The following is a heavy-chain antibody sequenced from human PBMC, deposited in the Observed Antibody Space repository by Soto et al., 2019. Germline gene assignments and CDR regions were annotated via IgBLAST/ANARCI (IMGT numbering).Heavy chain of an antibody. CDR2: VYWDDDK. J-gene: IGHJ4*02. Sequence: QITLKESGPTLVKPTQALTLTCTFSGFSLTTSGVGVGWIRQPPGKALEWLALVYWDDDKRYGPSLKSRLTITRDTSKNQVVLTMTNVDPVDTATYYCAHSPPSSGWRFFDYWGQGTLVTVSS. V-gene: IGHV2-5*05. CDR3: AHSPPSSGWRFFDY. D-gene: IGHD6-19*01. CDR1: GFSLTTSGVG.